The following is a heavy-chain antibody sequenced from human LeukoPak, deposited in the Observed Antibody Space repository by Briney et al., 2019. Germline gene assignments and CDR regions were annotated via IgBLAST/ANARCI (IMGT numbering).Heavy chain of an antibody. CDR2: ISGSGGST. V-gene: IGHV3-23*01. CDR1: GFTFSSYA. CDR3: ATGDSSGYYAVDY. J-gene: IGHJ4*02. Sequence: PGGSLRLSCAASGFTFSSYAMSWVRQAPGKGLEWVSAISGSGGSTYYADSVKGWFTISRDNSKNTLYLQMNSLRAEDTAVYYCATGDSSGYYAVDYWGQGTLVTVSS. D-gene: IGHD3-22*01.